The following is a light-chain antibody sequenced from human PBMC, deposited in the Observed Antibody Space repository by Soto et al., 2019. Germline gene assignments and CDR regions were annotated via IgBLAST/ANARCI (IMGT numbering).Light chain of an antibody. V-gene: IGKV1D-12*01. Sequence: DIQVTQSPSYVSASVGDRVTITCRASQGISDWLAWYQQKSGKAPKLLIYAASTLQSGVPSRFSGSGSGTDFTLTINSLQPQDFATYYCQQSNMFPITFGQGTRLEIK. CDR1: QGISDW. CDR3: QQSNMFPIT. CDR2: AAS. J-gene: IGKJ5*01.